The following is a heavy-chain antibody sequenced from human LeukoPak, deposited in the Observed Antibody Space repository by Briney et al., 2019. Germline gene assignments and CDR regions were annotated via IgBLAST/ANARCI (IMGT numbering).Heavy chain of an antibody. D-gene: IGHD1-14*01. Sequence: SETLSLTCTVSGGSISSGGYYWSWIRQHPGKGLEWIGYIYYSGSTYYNPSLKSRVTISVDTSKKQFSLKLSSVTAADTAVYYCARGNPSYFDYWGQGTLVTVSS. CDR1: GGSISSGGYY. V-gene: IGHV4-31*03. CDR2: IYYSGST. CDR3: ARGNPSYFDY. J-gene: IGHJ4*02.